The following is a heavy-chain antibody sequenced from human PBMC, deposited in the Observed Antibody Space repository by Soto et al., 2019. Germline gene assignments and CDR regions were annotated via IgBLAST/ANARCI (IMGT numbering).Heavy chain of an antibody. CDR3: ARGRGCSGGSCYSGETLDY. V-gene: IGHV4-39*07. J-gene: IGHJ4*02. CDR1: GGSISSSSYY. Sequence: SETLSLTCTVSGGSISSSSYYWSWIRQPPGKGLEWIGEINHSGSTNYNPSLKSRVTISVDTSKNQFSLKLSSVTAADTAVYYCARGRGCSGGSCYSGETLDYWGQGTLVTVSS. D-gene: IGHD2-15*01. CDR2: INHSGST.